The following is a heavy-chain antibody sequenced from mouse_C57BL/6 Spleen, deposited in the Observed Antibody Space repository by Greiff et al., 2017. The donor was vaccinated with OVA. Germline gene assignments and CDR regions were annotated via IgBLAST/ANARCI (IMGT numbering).Heavy chain of an antibody. CDR1: GYTFTSYW. J-gene: IGHJ3*01. Sequence: VQLQQPGAELVKPGASVKLSCKASGYTFTSYWMQWVKQRPGQGLEWIGEIDPSDSYTTYNQKFKGKATLTVDTSSSTAYMQLSSLTSEDSAVYYCAPQTAQATGFAYWGQGTLVTVSA. D-gene: IGHD3-2*02. V-gene: IGHV1-50*01. CDR3: APQTAQATGFAY. CDR2: IDPSDSYT.